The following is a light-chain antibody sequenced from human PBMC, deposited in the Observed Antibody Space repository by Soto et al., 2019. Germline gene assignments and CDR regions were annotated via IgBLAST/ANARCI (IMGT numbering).Light chain of an antibody. J-gene: IGLJ2*01. CDR2: EGS. CDR1: SNDVGSYNL. CDR3: CSYAGSSTFV. Sequence: QSALTQPASVSGSPGQSITIFCTGTSNDVGSYNLVSWYQQHPGKAPKLMIYEGSKRPSGVSNRFSGSKSDNTASLTISGLQAEDEADYYCCSYAGSSTFVFGVGTKLTVL. V-gene: IGLV2-23*03.